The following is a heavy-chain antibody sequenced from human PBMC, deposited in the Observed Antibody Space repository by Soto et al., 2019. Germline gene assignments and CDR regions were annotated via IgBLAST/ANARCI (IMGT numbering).Heavy chain of an antibody. CDR1: GFTFSSYA. D-gene: IGHD2-15*01. V-gene: IGHV3-23*01. J-gene: IGHJ4*02. CDR2: ISGSGAGT. CDR3: AKGTDIVVVAAATQVDY. Sequence: GGSLRLSCAASGFTFSSYAMNWVRQAPGRGLEWVSGISGSGAGTYYADSVKGRFTISRDNSKNTLYLQMNSLRAEDTAVYYCAKGTDIVVVAAATQVDYWGQGTLVTVSS.